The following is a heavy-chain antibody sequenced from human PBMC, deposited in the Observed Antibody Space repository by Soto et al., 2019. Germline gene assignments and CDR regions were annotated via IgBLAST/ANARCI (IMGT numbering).Heavy chain of an antibody. CDR1: GYPFTTYW. J-gene: IGHJ4*02. CDR3: ERRDSSGYSYFDY. D-gene: IGHD3-22*01. V-gene: IGHV5-51*01. CDR2: IYPGGSDT. Sequence: PXESLKLSCKCSGYPFTTYWIGWVRQTPGKGLEWMGIIYPGGSDTRYSPSFQGQVTISADKSTSTAYLQWSSLKASDTAMYYCERRDSSGYSYFDYWGQGTLVTVS.